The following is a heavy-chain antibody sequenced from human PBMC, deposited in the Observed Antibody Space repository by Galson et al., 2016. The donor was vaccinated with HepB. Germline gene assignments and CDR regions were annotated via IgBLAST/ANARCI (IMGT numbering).Heavy chain of an antibody. CDR2: ISSSSNYT. V-gene: IGHV3-11*06. J-gene: IGHJ4*02. Sequence: SLRLSCAASGFTFGDYYMTWIRQAPGKGLEWLSYISSSSNYTNYADSVEGRFTISRDNAKNSLFLQMNSPRVEDTAVYFCARALGRYGGNTGVSGYWGQGTLVTVSS. D-gene: IGHD4-23*01. CDR1: GFTFGDYY. CDR3: ARALGRYGGNTGVSGY.